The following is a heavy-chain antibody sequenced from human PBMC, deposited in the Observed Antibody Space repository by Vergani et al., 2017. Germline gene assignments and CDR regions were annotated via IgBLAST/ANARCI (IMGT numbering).Heavy chain of an antibody. CDR1: GFTFSSYG. D-gene: IGHD1-26*01. Sequence: VQLVESGGGVVQPGRSLRLSCAASGFTFSSYGMHWVRQAPGKGLEWVAVIWYDGSNKYYADSVKGRFTISRDNSKNTLYLQMNSLRAEDTAVYYCARDEQSGSLDYWGQGTLVTVSS. CDR2: IWYDGSNK. CDR3: ARDEQSGSLDY. J-gene: IGHJ4*02. V-gene: IGHV3-33*01.